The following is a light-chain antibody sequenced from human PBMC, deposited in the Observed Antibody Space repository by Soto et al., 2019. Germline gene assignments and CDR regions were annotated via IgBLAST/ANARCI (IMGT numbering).Light chain of an antibody. CDR2: EVT. V-gene: IGLV2-23*02. J-gene: IGLJ1*01. CDR3: CSYAGSREV. CDR1: SSDVGSYNL. Sequence: QSALTQPASVSGSPGQSITISCTGTSSDVGSYNLVSWYQQHPGKAPKLMIYEVTKRPSGVSNRFSGSKSGNTASLTISGRQAEDEADYYCCSYAGSREVFGTGTKVTVL.